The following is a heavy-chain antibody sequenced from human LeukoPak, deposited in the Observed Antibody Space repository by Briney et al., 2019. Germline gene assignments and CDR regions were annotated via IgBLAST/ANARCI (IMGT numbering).Heavy chain of an antibody. CDR2: IFHSGIT. CDR1: GYSISGGYY. CDR3: ARDPPKHDYGDYNVDY. V-gene: IGHV4-38-2*02. Sequence: TSETLSLTCAVSGYSISGGYYWGWIRQPPGKGLEWIGNIFHSGITYYNPSLKSRVTISVDTSKNQFSLKLTSVTAADTAVYYCARDPPKHDYGDYNVDYWGQGTLVTVSS. D-gene: IGHD4-17*01. J-gene: IGHJ4*02.